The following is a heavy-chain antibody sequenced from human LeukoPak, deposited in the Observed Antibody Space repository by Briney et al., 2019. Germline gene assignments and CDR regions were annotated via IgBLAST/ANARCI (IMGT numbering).Heavy chain of an antibody. Sequence: GGSLRLSCAASGFTFSSYSMNWVRQAPGKGLEWVSYISSSGSTIYYADSVKGRFTISRDNAKNSLYLQMNSLRAEDTAVYYCARIPYDYVPYWYFDLWGRGTLVTVSS. CDR1: GFTFSSYS. CDR3: ARIPYDYVPYWYFDL. J-gene: IGHJ2*01. V-gene: IGHV3-48*04. D-gene: IGHD3-16*01. CDR2: ISSSGSTI.